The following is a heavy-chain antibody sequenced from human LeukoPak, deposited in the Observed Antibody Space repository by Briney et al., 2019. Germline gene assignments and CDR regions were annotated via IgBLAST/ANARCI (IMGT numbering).Heavy chain of an antibody. D-gene: IGHD6-13*01. CDR1: GFTFSSYS. J-gene: IGHJ4*02. CDR2: ISSSSTTI. V-gene: IGHV3-48*02. Sequence: PGGSLRLSCAASGFTFSSYSMTWVRQAPGKGLEWVSYISSSSTTIYYADSVKGRFTISRDNAKNSLYLQINSLRDEDTAGYYCARVPGIAAAGTYFFDHWGQGTLVTVSS. CDR3: ARVPGIAAAGTYFFDH.